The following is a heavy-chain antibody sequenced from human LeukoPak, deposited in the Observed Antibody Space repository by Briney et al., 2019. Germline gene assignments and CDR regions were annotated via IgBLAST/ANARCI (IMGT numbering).Heavy chain of an antibody. D-gene: IGHD1-26*01. V-gene: IGHV1-18*01. CDR3: ARDPEELLLGYYFDY. CDR2: ISAKNGDT. Sequence: ASVRVSCKASGYTFTRYGLTWVRQAPGQGLEWMGWISAKNGDTNYAQKFQGRVTMTTDASTSTAYMELSRLRSDDTAVYYCARDPEELLLGYYFDYWGQGTLVTVSS. CDR1: GYTFTRYG. J-gene: IGHJ4*02.